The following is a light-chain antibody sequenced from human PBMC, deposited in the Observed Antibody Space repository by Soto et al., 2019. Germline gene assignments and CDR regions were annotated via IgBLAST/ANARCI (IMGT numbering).Light chain of an antibody. CDR2: AAS. Sequence: EIVFTQSPGTLCLSQGERAPLSCRASQTLSTNSLAWYQQRLGQTPRLLIYAASTRDTDIPDRFNGSGSGTDFALTISRLEPEDFALYYCQQYDASPLTFGPGTKV. V-gene: IGKV3-20*01. J-gene: IGKJ3*01. CDR1: QTLSTNS. CDR3: QQYDASPLT.